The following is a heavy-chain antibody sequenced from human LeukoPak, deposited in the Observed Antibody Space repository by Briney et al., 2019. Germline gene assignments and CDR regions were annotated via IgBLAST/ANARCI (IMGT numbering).Heavy chain of an antibody. CDR2: IRSKVYGGTT. J-gene: IGHJ4*02. D-gene: IGHD4-23*01. CDR1: GFTFGDYV. CDR3: TRDYGGFDY. Sequence: PGGSLRLSCRSSGFTFGDYVMTWVRQAPGKGLEWVGFIRSKVYGGTTEYAASVKGRFIISRDDSKSIAYLQMNSLDTEDTAVYYCTRDYGGFDYWGQGTLVTVSS. V-gene: IGHV3-49*04.